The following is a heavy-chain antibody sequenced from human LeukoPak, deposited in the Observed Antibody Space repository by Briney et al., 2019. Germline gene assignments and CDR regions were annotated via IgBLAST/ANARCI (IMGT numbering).Heavy chain of an antibody. CDR2: VSGGGNDI. CDR1: GFTFSDFY. Sequence: PGGSLRLSCAVSGFTFSDFYMSWIRQAPGKGLEWVSYVSGGGNDIYYADSVKGRFAISRDNAKNSLYLLLDSLRVEDTAVYYCARGTHFYDSSWGRGTLVSVSS. D-gene: IGHD3-22*01. V-gene: IGHV3-11*01. J-gene: IGHJ4*02. CDR3: ARGTHFYDSS.